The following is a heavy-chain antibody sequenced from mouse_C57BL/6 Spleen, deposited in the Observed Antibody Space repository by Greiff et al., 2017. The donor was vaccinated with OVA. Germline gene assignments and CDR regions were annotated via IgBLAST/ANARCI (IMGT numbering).Heavy chain of an antibody. CDR1: GYTFTSYW. CDR2: IDPSDSYT. CDR3: ATSLGRLFDD. D-gene: IGHD4-1*01. V-gene: IGHV1-69*01. Sequence: QVQLQQPGAELVMPGASVKLSCKASGYTFTSYWMHWVKQRPGQGLEWIGEIDPSDSYTNYNQKFKGKSTLTVDKSSSTAYMQLSSLTSEDSAVYYCATSLGRLFDDWGQGTTLTVSS. J-gene: IGHJ2*01.